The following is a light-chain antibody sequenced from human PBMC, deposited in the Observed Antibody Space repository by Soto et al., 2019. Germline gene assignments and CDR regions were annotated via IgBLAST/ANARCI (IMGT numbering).Light chain of an antibody. CDR1: QSVTSTY. J-gene: IGKJ1*01. CDR3: QQYGSSAWT. CDR2: GAS. Sequence: MLTQSPGTLSLSPGERATLSCRASQSVTSTYLAWYQQKPGQAPRLLIYGASSRATGVPDRFSGSGSGTDFTLTISRLEPEDFAVYYCQQYGSSAWTFGQGTKVDI. V-gene: IGKV3-20*01.